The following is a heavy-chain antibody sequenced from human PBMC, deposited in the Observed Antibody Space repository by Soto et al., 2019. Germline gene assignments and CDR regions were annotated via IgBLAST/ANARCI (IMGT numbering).Heavy chain of an antibody. CDR2: IIPILGIA. Sequence: ASVKVSCKASGGTFSSYTISWVRQAPGQGLEWMGRIIPILGIANYAQKFQGRVTITADESTSTAYMELSSLRSEDTAVYYCARGYSSGWSFLGIWGQGTMVTVSS. D-gene: IGHD6-19*01. V-gene: IGHV1-69*02. J-gene: IGHJ3*02. CDR3: ARGYSSGWSFLGI. CDR1: GGTFSSYT.